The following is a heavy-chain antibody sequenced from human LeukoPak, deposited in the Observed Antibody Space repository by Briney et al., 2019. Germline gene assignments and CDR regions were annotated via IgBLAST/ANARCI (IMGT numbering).Heavy chain of an antibody. CDR2: ISSSAGNT. V-gene: IGHV3-23*01. Sequence: PGGSLTLSCAASGFPFSSYPMSWVRQAPGKGLEWVSSISSSAGNTYYADSVKGRFTISRDYSKNTLYLQMNSLRAEDTAIYYCAKSRGFRGVIVVPPLDFWGQGTLVTVSS. J-gene: IGHJ4*02. D-gene: IGHD3-16*02. CDR1: GFPFSSYP. CDR3: AKSRGFRGVIVVPPLDF.